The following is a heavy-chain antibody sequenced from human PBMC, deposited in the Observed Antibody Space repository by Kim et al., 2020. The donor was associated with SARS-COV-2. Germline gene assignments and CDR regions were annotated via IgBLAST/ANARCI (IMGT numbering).Heavy chain of an antibody. Sequence: GGSLRLSCAASGFTFTNYAMTWVRQAPGKGLDWVSTISGAGGTIYYADSVKGRFIISRDNSKNTLYLQMNSLRAEDTAFYYCARVTTQRYASSWSYWVQGTLVTVSS. CDR3: ARVTTQRYASSWSY. CDR1: GFTFTNYA. D-gene: IGHD6-13*01. V-gene: IGHV3-23*01. J-gene: IGHJ4*02. CDR2: ISGAGGTI.